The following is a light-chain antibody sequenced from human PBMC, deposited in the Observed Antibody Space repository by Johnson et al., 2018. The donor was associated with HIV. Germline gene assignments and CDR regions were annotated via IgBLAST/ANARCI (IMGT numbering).Light chain of an antibody. J-gene: IGLJ1*01. CDR3: GTWDNSLSAGV. V-gene: IGLV1-51*01. CDR1: SSNIGNNY. Sequence: QSVLTQPPSVSAAPGQKVTSSCSGSSSNIGNNYVSWYQQLPGTAPKLLIYDNNKRPSGIPDRFSASKSGTSATLGITGLQTGDEADYYCGTWDNSLSAGVFGSGTKVTVL. CDR2: DNN.